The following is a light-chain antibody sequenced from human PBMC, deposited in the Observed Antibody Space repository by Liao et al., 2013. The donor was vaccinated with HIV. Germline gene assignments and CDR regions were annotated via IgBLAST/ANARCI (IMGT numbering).Light chain of an antibody. CDR3: QAWDSSTPSVV. J-gene: IGLJ2*01. Sequence: SYELTQTPSVSVSPGQTVTITCSGDRLGNKYACWYQQRPGHSPVLVIYQDNKRPSGIPERFSGSNSGNTATLTISGTQAMDEADYYCQAWDSSTPSVVFGGGTSLTVL. CDR2: QDN. CDR1: RLGNKY. V-gene: IGLV3-1*01.